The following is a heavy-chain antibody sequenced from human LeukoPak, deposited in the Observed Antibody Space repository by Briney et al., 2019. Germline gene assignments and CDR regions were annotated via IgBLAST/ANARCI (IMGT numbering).Heavy chain of an antibody. CDR3: ARVTYGSGSYRLFDY. CDR2: INPNSGGT. J-gene: IGHJ4*02. Sequence: ASVTVSFTSSVYTFTVYYMHWVRQAPGQGLERMGWINPNSGGTNYAQKFQGRVTMTRDTSISTAYMELSRLRSDDTAVYYCARVTYGSGSYRLFDYWGQGTLVTVSS. D-gene: IGHD3-10*01. V-gene: IGHV1-2*02. CDR1: VYTFTVYY.